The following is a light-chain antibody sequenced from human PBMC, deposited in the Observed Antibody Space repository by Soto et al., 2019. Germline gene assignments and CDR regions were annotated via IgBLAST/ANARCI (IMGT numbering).Light chain of an antibody. Sequence: EIVLTQSPGTLSLSPGERATLSCRASQSISTSYLAWYQQKPGQAPRLLIYGSSSRATGIPDRFSGSGSGTDFTLTISSLEPEDFAVYYCQQYDRSPTWTFGQGTKVDI. J-gene: IGKJ1*01. CDR3: QQYDRSPTWT. CDR1: QSISTSY. CDR2: GSS. V-gene: IGKV3-20*01.